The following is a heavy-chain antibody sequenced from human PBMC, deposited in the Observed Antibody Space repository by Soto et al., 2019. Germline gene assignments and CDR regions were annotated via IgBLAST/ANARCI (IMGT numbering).Heavy chain of an antibody. Sequence: SGPTLVNPTQTLTLTCTFSGFSLSTRRMSMSWIRQPPGKALEWLALIDWVDGKFYTASLKTRLTISKDTSKNQVVLTMTNMDPVDTATYYCARIGASDWSWAFDYWGQGTLVTVSS. CDR3: ARIGASDWSWAFDY. CDR2: IDWVDGK. V-gene: IGHV2-70*01. D-gene: IGHD6-19*01. CDR1: GFSLSTRRMS. J-gene: IGHJ4*02.